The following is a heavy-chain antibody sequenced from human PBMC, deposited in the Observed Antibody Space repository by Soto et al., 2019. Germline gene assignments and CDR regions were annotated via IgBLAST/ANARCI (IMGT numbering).Heavy chain of an antibody. CDR2: VFSTGTT. CDR3: ARQYSSSAGWFDA. CDR1: GGSISNYY. J-gene: IGHJ5*02. V-gene: IGHV4-4*07. Sequence: ETLSLTCTVSGGSISNYYWSWIRQPAGKGLEWIGRVFSTGTTNYNPSLRTRVTMSVDTSKKQFSLMLRSVTAADTAVYSCARQYSSSAGWFDAWGQGTLVTVSS. D-gene: IGHD2-2*01.